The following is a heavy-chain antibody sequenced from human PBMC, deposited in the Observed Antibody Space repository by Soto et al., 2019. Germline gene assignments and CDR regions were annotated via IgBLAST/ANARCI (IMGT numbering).Heavy chain of an antibody. CDR1: GFTFSSYE. CDR3: AKVAIPYDSSGYYQTFDY. D-gene: IGHD3-22*01. V-gene: IGHV3-23*04. CDR2: ISGSGGST. J-gene: IGHJ4*02. Sequence: EVQLVESGGGLVQPGGSLRLSCAASGFTFSSYEMNWVRQAPGKGLEWVSAISGSGGSTYYADSVKGRFTISRDNSKNTLYLQMNSLRAEDTAVYYCAKVAIPYDSSGYYQTFDYWGQGTLVTVSS.